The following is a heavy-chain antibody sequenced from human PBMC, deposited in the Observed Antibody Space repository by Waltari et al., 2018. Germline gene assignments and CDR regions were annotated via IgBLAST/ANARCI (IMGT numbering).Heavy chain of an antibody. Sequence: EVQLLESGGGLVQPGGSLRLSCAASGFTFSSYAMSWVRQAPGKGLEWVSVIYSGGSSTYYADSVKGRFTISRDNSKNTLYLQMNSLRAEDTAVYYCAKGDYYMDVWGKGTTVTVSS. CDR3: AKGDYYMDV. CDR2: IYSGGSST. J-gene: IGHJ6*03. CDR1: GFTFSSYA. D-gene: IGHD3-16*01. V-gene: IGHV3-23*03.